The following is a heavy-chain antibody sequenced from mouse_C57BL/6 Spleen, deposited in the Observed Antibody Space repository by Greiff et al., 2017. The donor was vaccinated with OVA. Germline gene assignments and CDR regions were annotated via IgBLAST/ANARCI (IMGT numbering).Heavy chain of an antibody. V-gene: IGHV5-4*03. Sequence: DVKLVESGGGLVKPGGSLKLSCAASGFTFSSYAMSWVRQTPEKRLEWVATISDGGSYTYYPDNVKGRFTISRDNAKNNLYLQMSHLKSEDTAMYYCAKVYYGSSYGYFDYWGQGTTLTVSS. CDR2: ISDGGSYT. J-gene: IGHJ2*01. CDR1: GFTFSSYA. D-gene: IGHD1-1*01. CDR3: AKVYYGSSYGYFDY.